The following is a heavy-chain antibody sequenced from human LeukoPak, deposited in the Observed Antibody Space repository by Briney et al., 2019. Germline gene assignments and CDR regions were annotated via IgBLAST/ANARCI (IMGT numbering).Heavy chain of an antibody. V-gene: IGHV3-48*02. Sequence: GGSLRLSCAASGFTFSSYSMNWVRQAPGKGLEWVSYISSSSSANYYADSVKGRFTISRDNAKNSLYLQMNGLRDEDTAVYYCARERFIGGNSYGLDVWGQGTTVTVSS. D-gene: IGHD5-18*01. J-gene: IGHJ6*02. CDR2: ISSSSSAN. CDR3: ARERFIGGNSYGLDV. CDR1: GFTFSSYS.